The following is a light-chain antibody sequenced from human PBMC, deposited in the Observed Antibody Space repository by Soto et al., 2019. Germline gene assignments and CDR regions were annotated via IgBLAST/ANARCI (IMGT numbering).Light chain of an antibody. V-gene: IGKV3-20*01. J-gene: IGKJ4*01. CDR2: GAS. CDR1: QSVSSN. Sequence: EIVLTQSPGTLSLSPGERATLSCRASQSVSSNLAWYQQKPGQAPRLLIYGASSRATGIPDRFSGSGSGTDFTLTISGLEPEDFAVYYCQQFSSYPLTFGGGTKVDIK. CDR3: QQFSSYPLT.